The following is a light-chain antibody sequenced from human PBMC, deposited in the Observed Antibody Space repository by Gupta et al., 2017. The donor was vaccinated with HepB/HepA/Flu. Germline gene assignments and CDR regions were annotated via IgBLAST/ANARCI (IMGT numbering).Light chain of an antibody. CDR3: QQYDSSPPYT. V-gene: IGKV3-20*01. Sequence: EIVLTQSPGTLSLSPGERVTLSCRASQSVSKRYLAWYQQKPGQAPRLLIYGASSRATGIPDRFSGSGSGTDFTLTISRLEPEDFAVYYCQQYDSSPPYTFGQGTKLEIK. CDR2: GAS. J-gene: IGKJ2*01. CDR1: QSVSKRY.